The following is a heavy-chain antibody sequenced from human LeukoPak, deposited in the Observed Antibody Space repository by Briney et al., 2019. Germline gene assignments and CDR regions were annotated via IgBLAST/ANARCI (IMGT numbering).Heavy chain of an antibody. J-gene: IGHJ3*02. CDR2: INPDSGGT. CDR3: AGVDILTGYNAFDI. D-gene: IGHD3-9*01. V-gene: IGHV1-2*02. CDR1: GYTFTGYY. Sequence: ASVKVSCKASGYTFTGYYMHWVRQAPGHGLEWMGWINPDSGGTNYAQKFQGRVTMTRDTSISTAYMELSRLRSDDTAVYYCAGVDILTGYNAFDIWGQGTMVTVSS.